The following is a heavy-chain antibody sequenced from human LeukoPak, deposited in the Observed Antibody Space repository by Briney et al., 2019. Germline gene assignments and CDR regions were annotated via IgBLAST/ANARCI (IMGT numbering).Heavy chain of an antibody. J-gene: IGHJ6*02. D-gene: IGHD6-13*01. CDR3: ASLVAAADNYYYYGMDV. CDR1: GFTVSSNY. V-gene: IGHV3-21*01. Sequence: GGSLRLSCAASGFTVSSNYMNWVRQAPGKGLEWVSSISSSSSYIYYADSVKGRFTISRDNAKNSLYLQMNSLRAEDTAVYYCASLVAAADNYYYYGMDVWGQGTTVTVSS. CDR2: ISSSSSYI.